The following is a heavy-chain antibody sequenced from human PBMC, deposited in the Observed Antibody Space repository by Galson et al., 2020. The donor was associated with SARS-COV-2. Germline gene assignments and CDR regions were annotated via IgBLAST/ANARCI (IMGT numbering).Heavy chain of an antibody. CDR3: ARAGVFGVITHFDT. D-gene: IGHD3-10*01. Sequence: GESLKISCRASGYIFDSFWIAWVRQQPGKGLEWMGIIFPGDSDTNQSPSFQGHVTISVDKSTNTANLQWRSLRASDTATYFCARAGVFGVITHFDTWGQGTQVTVSS. CDR2: IFPGDSDT. J-gene: IGHJ4*02. V-gene: IGHV5-51*01. CDR1: GYIFDSFW.